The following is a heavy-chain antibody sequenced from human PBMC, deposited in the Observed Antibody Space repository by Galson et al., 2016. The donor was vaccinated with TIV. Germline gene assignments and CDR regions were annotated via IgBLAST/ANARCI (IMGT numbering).Heavy chain of an antibody. V-gene: IGHV1-69*05. CDR1: GGTFRSYT. CDR3: ARGRQGLPPVE. Sequence: SVKVSCKASGGTFRSYTFSWVRQAPGQGLEWMGGTVPFFNTATYAQKFQGRVTIATDESTTTAYMDLSNLRSDDTAVYYCARGRQGLPPVEWGQGTLVTVSS. D-gene: IGHD6-19*01. J-gene: IGHJ4*02. CDR2: TVPFFNTA.